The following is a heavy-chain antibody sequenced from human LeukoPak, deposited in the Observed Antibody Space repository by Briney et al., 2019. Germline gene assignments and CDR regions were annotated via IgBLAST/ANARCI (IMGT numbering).Heavy chain of an antibody. CDR1: GFTFSDYY. Sequence: GGSLRLSCAASGFTFSDYYMSWIRQAPGKGLEWVSYISSSGSTIYYADSVKGRFTISRDNSKNTLYLQMNSLRAEDTAVYYCAKAYGFSNGDYWGQGTLVTVSS. CDR2: ISSSGSTI. D-gene: IGHD3-10*01. V-gene: IGHV3-11*01. CDR3: AKAYGFSNGDY. J-gene: IGHJ4*02.